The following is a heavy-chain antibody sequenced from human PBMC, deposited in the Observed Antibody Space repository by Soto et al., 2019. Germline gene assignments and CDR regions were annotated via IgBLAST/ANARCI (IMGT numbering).Heavy chain of an antibody. D-gene: IGHD3-10*01. Sequence: EVQLVESGGGLVQPGGSLRLSCAASGFTFSTNWMHWVRQVAGKGLIWVSRINEDGRITDYADSAKGRFTISRDNAKNTLYLQRNSLRAEDTAVYYCARDIGGVGSHWGQGTLVTVAS. J-gene: IGHJ4*02. V-gene: IGHV3-74*01. CDR2: INEDGRIT. CDR1: GFTFSTNW. CDR3: ARDIGGVGSH.